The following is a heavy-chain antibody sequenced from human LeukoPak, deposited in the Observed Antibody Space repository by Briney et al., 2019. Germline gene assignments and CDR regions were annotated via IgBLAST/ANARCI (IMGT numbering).Heavy chain of an antibody. Sequence: GGSLRLSCAASGFTLSSYAMSWVRQAPGKGLEWVSAISGSGGSTYYADSVKGRFTISRDNSKNTLYLQMNSLRAEDTAVYYCAKALRSKNYYYYGMDVWGQGTTVTVSS. J-gene: IGHJ6*02. CDR2: ISGSGGST. V-gene: IGHV3-23*01. CDR1: GFTLSSYA. D-gene: IGHD1-26*01. CDR3: AKALRSKNYYYYGMDV.